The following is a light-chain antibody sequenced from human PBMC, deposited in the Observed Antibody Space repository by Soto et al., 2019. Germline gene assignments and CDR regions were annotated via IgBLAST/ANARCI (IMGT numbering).Light chain of an antibody. CDR1: QSLLHTNGYHY. CDR2: LGS. J-gene: IGKJ1*01. Sequence: DVVLTQSPLSLPVTPGEPASISCRSSQSLLHTNGYHYLAWYLQRPGQSPQLLIYLGSNRASGVPSRFSGSGSGTEFTLTISSLQPDDFATYYCQQYNSYRAFGQVTKVDIK. V-gene: IGKV2-28*01. CDR3: QQYNSYRA.